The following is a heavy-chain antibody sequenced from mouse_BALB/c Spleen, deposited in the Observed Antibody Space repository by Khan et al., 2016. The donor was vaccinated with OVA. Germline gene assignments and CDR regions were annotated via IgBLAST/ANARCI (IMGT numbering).Heavy chain of an antibody. J-gene: IGHJ4*01. CDR2: ISNLAYSN. CDR3: ARSWAMDY. Sequence: EVQLVESGGGLVQPGGSRKLSCAASGFTFSDYGMAWVRQAPGKGPEWIAFISNLAYSNYYADTVTGRFTISRENAKNNLYLEMSSMRSEATDMSYCARSWAMDYWGQGTSVTVSS. CDR1: GFTFSDYG. V-gene: IGHV5-15*02.